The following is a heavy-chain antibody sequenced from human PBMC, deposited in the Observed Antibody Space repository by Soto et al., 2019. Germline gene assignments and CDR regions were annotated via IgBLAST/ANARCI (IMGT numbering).Heavy chain of an antibody. CDR1: GGSISSSSYY. CDR2: IYYSGST. Sequence: SETLSLTCTVSGGSISSSSYYWGWIRQPPGKGLEWIGSIYYSGSTYYNPSLKSRVPISVDTSKNKISLKLSSVTAADTAVYYCANTFSRFLNWFDPWGQGTLVT. D-gene: IGHD3-3*02. V-gene: IGHV4-39*01. J-gene: IGHJ5*02. CDR3: ANTFSRFLNWFDP.